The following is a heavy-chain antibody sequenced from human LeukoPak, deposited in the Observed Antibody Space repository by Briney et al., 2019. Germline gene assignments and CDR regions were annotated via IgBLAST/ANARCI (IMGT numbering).Heavy chain of an antibody. Sequence: SETLSLTCAVYGGSFSGYYLSWIRQPPGKGLEWIGEINHSGSTNYNPSLKSRVTISVDTSKNQFSLKLSSVTAADTAVYYCAREQDSGDEDWGQGTLVTVSS. CDR3: AREQDSGDED. V-gene: IGHV4-34*01. D-gene: IGHD5-12*01. CDR2: INHSGST. CDR1: GGSFSGYY. J-gene: IGHJ4*02.